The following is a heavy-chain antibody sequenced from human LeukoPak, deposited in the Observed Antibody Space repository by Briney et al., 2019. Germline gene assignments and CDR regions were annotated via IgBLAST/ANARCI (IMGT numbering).Heavy chain of an antibody. CDR2: INHSGST. CDR1: GGSFSGYY. CDR3: ARVPWFGHNWFDP. Sequence: SETLSLTCAVYGGSFSGYYWSWISQPPGKGLEWIGEINHSGSTNYNPSLKSRVTISVDTSKNQFSLKLSSVTAADTAVYYCARVPWFGHNWFDPWGQGTLVTVSS. D-gene: IGHD3-10*01. V-gene: IGHV4-34*01. J-gene: IGHJ5*02.